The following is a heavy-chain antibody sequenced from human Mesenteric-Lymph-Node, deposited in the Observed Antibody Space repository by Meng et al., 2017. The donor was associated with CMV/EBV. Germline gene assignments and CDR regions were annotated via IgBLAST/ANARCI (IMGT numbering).Heavy chain of an antibody. CDR1: GGTFSSYA. J-gene: IGHJ4*02. D-gene: IGHD3-9*01. CDR2: IIPIFGTA. V-gene: IGHV1-69*05. CDR3: AANSGYYDIRVGAFGDY. Sequence: SVKVSCKASGGTFSSYAISWVRQAPGQGLEWMGGIIPIFGTANYAQKFQGRVTITTDESTSTAYMELSSLRSEDTAVYYCAANSGYYDIRVGAFGDYWGQGTLVTVSS.